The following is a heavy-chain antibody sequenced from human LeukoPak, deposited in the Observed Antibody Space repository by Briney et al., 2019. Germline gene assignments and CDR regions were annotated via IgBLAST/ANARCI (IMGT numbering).Heavy chain of an antibody. V-gene: IGHV3-64*01. D-gene: IGHD3-22*01. CDR3: ARRNYYVSSGYFAGDDFDI. CDR1: GFTFSSYA. J-gene: IGHJ3*02. CDR2: ISSNGSST. Sequence: GGSLRLSCAASGFTFSSYAMHWVRQAPGKGLEFVSAISSNGSSTYYARSVKGRFTVSRDNSKNTLPLQMDSLRAEDMAGYYWARRNYYVSSGYFAGDDFDIWGQGTMVTVS.